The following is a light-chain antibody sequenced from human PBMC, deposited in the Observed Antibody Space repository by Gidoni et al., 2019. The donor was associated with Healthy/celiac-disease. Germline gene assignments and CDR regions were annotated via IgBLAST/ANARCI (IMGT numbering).Light chain of an antibody. CDR3: QQYYSYPWT. V-gene: IGKV1-8*01. J-gene: IGKJ1*01. Sequence: AIRMTQSPSSFSASTGDRVTITCRASQGISSYLAWYQQKPGKAPKLLIYAASTLQSGVPSRFSGSGSGTDFTLTLSCLQSEDFATYYCQQYYSYPWTFGQXTKVEIK. CDR2: AAS. CDR1: QGISSY.